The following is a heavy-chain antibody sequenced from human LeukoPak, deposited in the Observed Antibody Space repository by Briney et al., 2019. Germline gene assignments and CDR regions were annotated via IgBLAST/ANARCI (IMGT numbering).Heavy chain of an antibody. J-gene: IGHJ4*02. CDR3: ATFYYGSGWDY. Sequence: ASVKLSCTVSGYTLTELSRHWVRQAPGKGLEWMGGFDPEDGETIYAQKFQGRVTMTEDTSTHPAYMELTSLRSEDTAVYYCATFYYGSGWDYWGQGTLVTVSS. D-gene: IGHD6-19*01. V-gene: IGHV1-24*01. CDR1: GYTLTELS. CDR2: FDPEDGET.